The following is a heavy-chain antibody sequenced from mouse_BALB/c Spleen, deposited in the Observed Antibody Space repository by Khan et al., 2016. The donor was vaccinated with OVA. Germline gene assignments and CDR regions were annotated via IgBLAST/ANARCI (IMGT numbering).Heavy chain of an antibody. J-gene: IGHJ3*01. Sequence: VQLQQSGTVLARPGASVKMSCKASGYSFTSYLIHWVKQRPGQGLEWIGDVYPGNGDITYNQKFKDKAKLPAGTSANTAYMELSSLTNEDSAVYYCARGGYSSFAYWGQGTLVTVS. CDR3: ARGGYSSFAY. D-gene: IGHD1-3*01. CDR2: VYPGNGDI. CDR1: GYSFTSYL. V-gene: IGHV1-5*01.